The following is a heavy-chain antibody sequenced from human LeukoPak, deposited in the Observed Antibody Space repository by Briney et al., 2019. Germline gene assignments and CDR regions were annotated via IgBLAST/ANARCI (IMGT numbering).Heavy chain of an antibody. CDR2: IYTSGST. CDR3: ASSLYDSSQFDP. D-gene: IGHD3-22*01. J-gene: IGHJ5*02. V-gene: IGHV4-61*02. Sequence: SETLSLTCTVSGGSISSGSYYWSWIRQPAGKGLEWIGRIYTSGSTNYNPSLKSRVTISVDTSKNQFSLKLSSVTAADTAVYYCASSLYDSSQFDPWGQGTLVPVSS. CDR1: GGSISSGSYY.